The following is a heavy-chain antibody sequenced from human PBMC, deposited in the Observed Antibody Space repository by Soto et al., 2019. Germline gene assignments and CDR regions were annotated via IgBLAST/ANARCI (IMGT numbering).Heavy chain of an antibody. CDR1: GFTVTAHY. V-gene: IGHV3-53*01. CDR3: ARSDPAYADGLNV. J-gene: IGHJ6*02. D-gene: IGHD3-10*01. Sequence: ESGGGLIQPGGSLRLSCAASGFTVTAHYVAWVRQAPGRGLEWVSLIYSGGGKYYADSVKGRFTISRDTSEKTFYLQMNSRRSEDTAVYYCARSDPAYADGLNVWGQGTTVTVSS. CDR2: IYSGGGK.